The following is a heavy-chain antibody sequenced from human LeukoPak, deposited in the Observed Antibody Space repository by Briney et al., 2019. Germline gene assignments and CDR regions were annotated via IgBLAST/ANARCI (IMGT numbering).Heavy chain of an antibody. CDR1: GYSFVDYW. CDR3: ARYGIRGCTTTNCYTSYFYYGMDV. D-gene: IGHD2-2*02. Sequence: GESLKISCKGPGYSFVDYWIGWVRQMPGKGPEWMGIIFPHVSDVKYNPSFQCQVTISVDKSISTAYVQWSSLEASDTAIYYCARYGIRGCTTTNCYTSYFYYGMDVWGQGTTVTVSS. CDR2: IFPHVSDV. J-gene: IGHJ6*02. V-gene: IGHV5-51*01.